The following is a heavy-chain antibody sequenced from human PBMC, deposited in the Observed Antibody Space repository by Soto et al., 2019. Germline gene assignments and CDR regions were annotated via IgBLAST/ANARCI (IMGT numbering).Heavy chain of an antibody. V-gene: IGHV1-18*01. CDR1: GYTFTSYG. D-gene: IGHD3-16*01. CDR3: AGVGGARGHWFDP. J-gene: IGHJ5*02. Sequence: QVQLVQSGGEVKKPGASVKVSCKASGYTFTSYGISWVRQAPGQGLEWMGRISAYNGNTNYAQKLQGRVTMTTDTSTSRAYMVLRSLRSDDTAVDYCAGVGGARGHWFDPWGQGTLVTVSS. CDR2: ISAYNGNT.